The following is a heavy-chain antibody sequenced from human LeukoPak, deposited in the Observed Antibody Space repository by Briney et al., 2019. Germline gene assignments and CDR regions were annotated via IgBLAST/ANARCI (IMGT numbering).Heavy chain of an antibody. CDR1: GFTFSSYA. J-gene: IGHJ4*02. Sequence: TGGSLRLSCAASGFTFSSYAMSWVRQAPGKGLEWVSAISGSGGSTYYADSVKGRFTISRDNSKNTLYLQMNSLRAEDTAVYYCAKNYDFWSGYCGYWGQGTLVTVSS. CDR3: AKNYDFWSGYCGY. V-gene: IGHV3-23*01. CDR2: ISGSGGST. D-gene: IGHD3-3*01.